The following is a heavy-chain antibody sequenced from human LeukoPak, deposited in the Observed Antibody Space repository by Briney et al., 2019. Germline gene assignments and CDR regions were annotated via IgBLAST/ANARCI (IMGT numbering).Heavy chain of an antibody. D-gene: IGHD3-22*01. V-gene: IGHV4-59*01. CDR3: AREARDSSVDDAFDI. Sequence: TSETLSLTCTVSGGSISSYYWSWIRQPPGKGLEWIGYIYYSGSTNYNPSLKSRVTISVDTSKNQFSLKLSSVTAADTAVYYCAREARDSSVDDAFDIWGQGTMVTVSS. CDR2: IYYSGST. CDR1: GGSISSYY. J-gene: IGHJ3*02.